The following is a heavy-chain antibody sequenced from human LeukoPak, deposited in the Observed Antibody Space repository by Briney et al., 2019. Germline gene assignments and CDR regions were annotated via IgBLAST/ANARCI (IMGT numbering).Heavy chain of an antibody. CDR1: GFTFSDYY. CDR3: GRERTRPIVVVPDAIPYYYYYGMDV. D-gene: IGHD2-2*02. J-gene: IGHJ6*02. CDR2: ISSSGSTI. V-gene: IGHV3-11*01. Sequence: GGSLRLSCAASGFTFSDYYMSWIRRAPGKGLEWVSYISSSGSTIYYADSVKGRFTISRDNAKNSLYLQMNSLRAEATAVYYCGRERTRPIVVVPDAIPYYYYYGMDVWGQGTTVTVSS.